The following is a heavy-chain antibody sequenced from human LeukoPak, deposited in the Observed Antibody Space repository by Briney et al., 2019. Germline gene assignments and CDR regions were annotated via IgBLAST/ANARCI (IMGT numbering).Heavy chain of an antibody. J-gene: IGHJ4*02. Sequence: PSETLSLTCTVSGGSISRYYWSWIRQSPGEGLEWIGYIHYSGSTNYNPSLKSRVTISVDRSKNELSLKLSSATAADTAVYYCARHGIAERPEEFDYWGQGTLVTVSS. CDR3: ARHGIAERPEEFDY. CDR2: IHYSGST. V-gene: IGHV4-59*08. D-gene: IGHD6-6*01. CDR1: GGSISRYY.